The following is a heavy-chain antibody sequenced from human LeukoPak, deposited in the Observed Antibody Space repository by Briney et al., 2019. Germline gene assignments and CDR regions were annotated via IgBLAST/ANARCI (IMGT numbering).Heavy chain of an antibody. CDR1: GFTFTSYA. D-gene: IGHD2-15*01. J-gene: IGHJ4*02. V-gene: IGHV3-23*01. Sequence: QPGASLRLSCAASGFTFTSYAMSWVRQAPGKGLEWVSGISGSGGSTYYADSVKGRFTISRDNSKNTLYLQMNSLRAEDTAVYYCAKDLGYCSGGSCLALDYWGQGTLVTVSS. CDR3: AKDLGYCSGGSCLALDY. CDR2: ISGSGGST.